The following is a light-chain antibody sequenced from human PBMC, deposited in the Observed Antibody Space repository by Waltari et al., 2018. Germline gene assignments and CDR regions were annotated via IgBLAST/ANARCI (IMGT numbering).Light chain of an antibody. J-gene: IGKJ3*01. Sequence: DFVMTQSPNSLAVSLGERATINCKSSQSVFNSSNNKNYLAWYQQKPGQPPKVLIYWASTREAGVPDRFSGSGSGTDFTLTISSLQAEDVAVYYCQQYYSTRGFTFGPGTKVEIK. CDR2: WAS. CDR1: QSVFNSSNNKNY. CDR3: QQYYSTRGFT. V-gene: IGKV4-1*01.